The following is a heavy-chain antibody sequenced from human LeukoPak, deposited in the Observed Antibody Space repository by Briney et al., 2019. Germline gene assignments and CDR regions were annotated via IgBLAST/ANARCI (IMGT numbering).Heavy chain of an antibody. CDR2: INQSGST. CDR3: ARRIARWQRLGRDTFDM. V-gene: IGHV4-34*01. CDR1: GGSFSGYY. J-gene: IGHJ3*02. D-gene: IGHD5-12*01. Sequence: SETLSLTCGVYGGSFSGYYWSWIRQAPGKGLEWIGEINQSGSTNYNRSLKSRVTISGDTSKSQFSLRLSSVTAADTAVYYCARRIARWQRLGRDTFDMWGQGTVVTVSS.